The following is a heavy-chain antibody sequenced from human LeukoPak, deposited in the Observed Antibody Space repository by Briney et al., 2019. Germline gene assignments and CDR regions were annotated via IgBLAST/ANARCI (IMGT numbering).Heavy chain of an antibody. J-gene: IGHJ4*02. Sequence: ASVKVSCKASGGTFSSYAISWVRQAPGQGLEWMGGIIPIFGTASYAQKFQGRVTITADESTSTAYMELSSLRSEDTAVYYCARRFNGLDPSGSYENWGQGTLVTVSS. CDR3: ARRFNGLDPSGSYEN. CDR2: IIPIFGTA. D-gene: IGHD1-26*01. V-gene: IGHV1-69*01. CDR1: GGTFSSYA.